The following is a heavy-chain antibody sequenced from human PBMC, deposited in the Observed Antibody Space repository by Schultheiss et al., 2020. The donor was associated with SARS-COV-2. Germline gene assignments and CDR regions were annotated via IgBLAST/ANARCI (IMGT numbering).Heavy chain of an antibody. V-gene: IGHV4-39*07. CDR1: GGSISSGDYY. D-gene: IGHD3-22*01. CDR2: IYYSGST. Sequence: GSLRLSCTVSGGSISSGDYYWSWIRQPPGKGLEWIGSIYYSGSTYYNPSLKSRVTISVDTSKNQFSLKLSSVTAADTAVYYCAALNGIPYYYDSSGSDYWGQGTLVTVSS. CDR3: AALNGIPYYYDSSGSDY. J-gene: IGHJ4*02.